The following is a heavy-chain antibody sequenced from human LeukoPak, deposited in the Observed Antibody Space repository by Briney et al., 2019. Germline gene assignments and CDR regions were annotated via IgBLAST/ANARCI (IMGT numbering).Heavy chain of an antibody. CDR2: INHNGNVN. D-gene: IGHD3-10*01. CDR1: GFTFSSYW. V-gene: IGHV3-7*03. J-gene: IGHJ6*02. Sequence: GGSLRLSCAASGFTFSSYWMNWARQAPGKGLEWVASINHNGNVNYYVDSAKGRFTISRDNAKNSLYLQMSNLRSEDTAVYYCARSENQVRGVILFWYYGMDVWGQGTTVTVSS. CDR3: ARSENQVRGVILFWYYGMDV.